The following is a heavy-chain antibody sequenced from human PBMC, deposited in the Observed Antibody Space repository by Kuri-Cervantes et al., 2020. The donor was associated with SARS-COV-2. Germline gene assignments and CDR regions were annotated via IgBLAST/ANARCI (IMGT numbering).Heavy chain of an antibody. D-gene: IGHD3-3*01. Sequence: GSLRLSCTVSGGSISSYYWGWIRQPPGKGLEWIGSIYYSGSTYYNPSLKSRVTISVDTSKNQFSLKLSSVTAADTAVYYCAKDGLRFLEWLFSTWFDPWGQGTLVTVSS. CDR2: IYYSGST. CDR3: AKDGLRFLEWLFSTWFDP. J-gene: IGHJ5*02. CDR1: GGSISSYY. V-gene: IGHV4-39*02.